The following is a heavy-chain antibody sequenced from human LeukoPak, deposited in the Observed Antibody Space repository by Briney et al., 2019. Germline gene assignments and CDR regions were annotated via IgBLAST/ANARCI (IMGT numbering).Heavy chain of an antibody. CDR2: IYSSGST. J-gene: IGHJ4*02. CDR3: ARARGRLLLIDY. D-gene: IGHD2-15*01. CDR1: GGSFNNYY. Sequence: SETLSPTCTVSGGSFNNYYWNWIRQPAGKGLEWIGRIYSSGSTDYNPSLKSRVTMSVDTSKNQFSLNLTSVTAADSAVYYCARARGRLLLIDYWGQGTLVTVSS. V-gene: IGHV4-4*07.